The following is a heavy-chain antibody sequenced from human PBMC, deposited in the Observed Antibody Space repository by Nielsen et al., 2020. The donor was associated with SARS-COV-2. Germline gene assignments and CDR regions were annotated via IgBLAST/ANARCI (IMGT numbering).Heavy chain of an antibody. Sequence: ASVKVSCKASGYTFTSCYMHWVRQAPGQGLEWMGIINPSGGSTSYAQKFQGRVTMTRDTSTSTVYMELSSLRSEDTAVYYCARDRWSSDIVVVPAAPERGMDVWGQGTTVTVSS. D-gene: IGHD2-2*01. J-gene: IGHJ6*02. CDR2: INPSGGST. V-gene: IGHV1-46*01. CDR1: GYTFTSCY. CDR3: ARDRWSSDIVVVPAAPERGMDV.